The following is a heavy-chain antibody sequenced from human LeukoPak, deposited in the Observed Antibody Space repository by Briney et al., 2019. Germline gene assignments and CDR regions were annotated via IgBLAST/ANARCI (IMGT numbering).Heavy chain of an antibody. CDR2: ISYDGSKK. Sequence: PGRSLRLSCAASEFTFSSYAMHWVRQAPGKGLEWVAVISYDGSKKYYADSVKGRFTISRDNSKNTLYLQMNSLRAEDTAVYYCARGADWLGFRTHAEYFQHWGQGTLVTVSS. V-gene: IGHV3-30*04. D-gene: IGHD3-9*01. CDR3: ARGADWLGFRTHAEYFQH. CDR1: EFTFSSYA. J-gene: IGHJ1*01.